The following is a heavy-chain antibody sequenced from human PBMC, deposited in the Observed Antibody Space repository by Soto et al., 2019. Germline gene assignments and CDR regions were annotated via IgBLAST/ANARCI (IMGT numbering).Heavy chain of an antibody. CDR1: GFTVTTYA. CDR2: ISGSGVEK. D-gene: IGHD2-21*01. Sequence: EVQLLESGGGLVQPGGSLRLSCAASGFTVTTYAMSWVRQAPGKGLEWVSAISGSGVEKDYADSAKGRFTISRDTSKNTLYLEMNSLRAEDTAIYHCAKSDCDDVKCYVLDYWGLGTLVTVSS. J-gene: IGHJ4*02. CDR3: AKSDCDDVKCYVLDY. V-gene: IGHV3-23*01.